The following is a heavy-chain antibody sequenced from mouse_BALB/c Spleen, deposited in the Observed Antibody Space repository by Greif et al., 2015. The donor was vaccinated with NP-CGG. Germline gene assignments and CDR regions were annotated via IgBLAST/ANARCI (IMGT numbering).Heavy chain of an antibody. CDR1: GFTFSSYA. CDR2: ISSGGST. Sequence: EVMLVESGGGLVKPGGSLKLSCAASGFTFSSYAMSWVRQTPEKRLEWVASISSGGSTYYPDSVKGRFTISRDNARNILYLQMSSLRSEDTAMYYCARGLGDRAWFAYWGQGTLVTVSA. CDR3: ARGLGDRAWFAY. D-gene: IGHD3-3*01. J-gene: IGHJ3*01. V-gene: IGHV5-6-5*01.